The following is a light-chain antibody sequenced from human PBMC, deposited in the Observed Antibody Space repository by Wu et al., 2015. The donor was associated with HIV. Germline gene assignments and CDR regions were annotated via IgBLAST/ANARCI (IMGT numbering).Light chain of an antibody. CDR2: GAS. Sequence: DMQMTQSPSSLSASVGDRVTITCRASQDISTFLAWYQQKPGKAPQLVIYGASNLHSGVPSRFSGSGSGTDFTLTISSLQPEDFATYYCQQADSLPLTFGQGTKV. CDR3: QQADSLPLT. J-gene: IGKJ1*01. V-gene: IGKV1-12*01. CDR1: QDISTF.